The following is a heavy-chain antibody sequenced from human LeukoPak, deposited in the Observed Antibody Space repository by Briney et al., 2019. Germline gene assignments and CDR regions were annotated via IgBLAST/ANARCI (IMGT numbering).Heavy chain of an antibody. Sequence: PGGSLRLSCAASGFTFSSYRMHWVRQAPGKGLVWVSRINERGSSTSYADSVKGRFTISRDNAKNTLYLQMSNLRADDTAVYYCAGGRLVATSKAVAIDYWGQGTLVTVSS. CDR2: INERGSST. V-gene: IGHV3-74*01. D-gene: IGHD5-12*01. J-gene: IGHJ4*02. CDR3: AGGRLVATSKAVAIDY. CDR1: GFTFSSYR.